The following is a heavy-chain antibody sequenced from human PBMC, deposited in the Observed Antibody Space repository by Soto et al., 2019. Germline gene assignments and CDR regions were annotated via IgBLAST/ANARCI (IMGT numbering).Heavy chain of an antibody. D-gene: IGHD3-10*01. CDR1: GGSINSYY. V-gene: IGHV4-59*08. Sequence: QVQLQESGPGLVKPSETLSLSCTVSGGSINSYYWRRIRQSPGKRMEWIGYVHHSWGSSYNPSLQSRVAISLDTSKSQFSLKVTSVTATDTAVYYCARQGFGPLHGLVDVWGQGTTVTVSS. CDR3: ARQGFGPLHGLVDV. CDR2: VHHSWGS. J-gene: IGHJ6*02.